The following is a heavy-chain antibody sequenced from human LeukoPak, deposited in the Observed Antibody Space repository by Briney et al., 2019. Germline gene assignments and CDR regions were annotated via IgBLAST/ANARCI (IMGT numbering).Heavy chain of an antibody. J-gene: IGHJ5*02. CDR3: ARVAQRGWFDP. V-gene: IGHV1-18*01. CDR2: ISAYNGNT. CDR1: GYTFTSYG. Sequence: EASVKFSCKASGYTFTSYGISWVRQAPGQGLEWMGWISAYNGNTNYAQKLQGRVTMTTDTSTSTAYMELRSLRSDDTAVYYCARVAQRGWFDPWGQGTLVTVSS.